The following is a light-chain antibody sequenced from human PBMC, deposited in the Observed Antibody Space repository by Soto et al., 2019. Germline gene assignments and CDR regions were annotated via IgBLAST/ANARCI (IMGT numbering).Light chain of an antibody. CDR3: LQYSGSSYT. CDR1: QFIDRW. J-gene: IGKJ5*01. CDR2: DAS. V-gene: IGKV1-5*01. Sequence: DIQVTHSPATLSASVGDRVTITCRASQFIDRWLAWYQQKPGKAPQYLIFDASSLYGGVPLRFSGSGSGTEFTLTITSLQPDDSATYYCLQYSGSSYTFGQGTRLEI.